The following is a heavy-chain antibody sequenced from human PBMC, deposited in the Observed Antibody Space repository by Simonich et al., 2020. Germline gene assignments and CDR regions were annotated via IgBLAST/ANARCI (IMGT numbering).Heavy chain of an antibody. D-gene: IGHD3-10*01. V-gene: IGHV1-2*06. CDR1: GYTFTGDY. CDR3: AREFKGVPVRWGSKIDI. CDR2: LNPNSGVN. J-gene: IGHJ3*02. Sequence: QVQLVQSGAEVKKPGASVKVSCMASGYTFTGDYMHWVRQAPGQGLEWMGRLNPNSGVNNYAQKFQGRVTMTRDTSISTAYMELSRLISDDTAVYYCAREFKGVPVRWGSKIDIWGQGKLVTVSS.